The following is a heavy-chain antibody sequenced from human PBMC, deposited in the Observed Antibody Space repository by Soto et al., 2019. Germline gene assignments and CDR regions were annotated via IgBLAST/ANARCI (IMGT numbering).Heavy chain of an antibody. CDR3: ARLCFEWGGYPGYYFDY. CDR1: GGSISSSSYY. CDR2: IYYSGST. J-gene: IGHJ4*02. Sequence: ASETLSLTCTVSGGSISSSSYYWGWIRQPPGKGLEWIGSIYYSGSTYYNPSLKSRVTISVDTSKNQFSLKLSSVTAADTAVYYCARLCFEWGGYPGYYFDYWGQGTLVTVSS. D-gene: IGHD5-12*01. V-gene: IGHV4-39*01.